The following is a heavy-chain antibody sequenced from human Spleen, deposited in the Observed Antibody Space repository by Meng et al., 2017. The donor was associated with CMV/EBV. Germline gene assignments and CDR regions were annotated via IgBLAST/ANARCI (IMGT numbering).Heavy chain of an antibody. V-gene: IGHV4-61*01. D-gene: IGHD3-3*01. CDR2: IYYSGST. Sequence: SETLSLTCSVSGGSVSSGSYYWSWIRQPPGKGLEWIGYIYYSGSTNYNPSLKSRVTISVDTSKNQFSLKLSSVTAADTAVYYCARTYYDFWSGYSNYYGMDVWGQGTTVTVSS. J-gene: IGHJ6*02. CDR1: GGSVSSGSYY. CDR3: ARTYYDFWSGYSNYYGMDV.